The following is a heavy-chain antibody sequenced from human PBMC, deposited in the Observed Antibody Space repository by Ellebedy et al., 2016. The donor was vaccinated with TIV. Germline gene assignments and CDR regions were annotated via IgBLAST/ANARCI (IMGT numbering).Heavy chain of an antibody. CDR3: TRGPNYVWGSYQYFDY. CDR1: GASISTGDYY. J-gene: IGHJ4*02. CDR2: IYYSWRT. D-gene: IGHD3-16*02. Sequence: MPSETLSLTCSVSGASISTGDYYWSWIRQPPGKGLEWTEYIYYSWRTNFNPSLRRRVTMSVETSKNQFSLRLISVTAADTALYYCTRGPNYVWGSYQYFDYWGPGNLVTVS. V-gene: IGHV4-30-4*01.